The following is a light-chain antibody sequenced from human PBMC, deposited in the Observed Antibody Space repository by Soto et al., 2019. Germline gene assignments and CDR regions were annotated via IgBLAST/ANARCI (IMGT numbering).Light chain of an antibody. Sequence: EIVLTQSPGTLSLSPGERATLSCRASQSVSRNHLAWYQQKPGQAPRLLIYGASSRDTGIADRFSGSGSGTDFTLTISRLEPEDFAVYYCQQFGNSGRSPLFSFGQGTKLEIK. CDR1: QSVSRNH. CDR2: GAS. V-gene: IGKV3-20*01. CDR3: QQFGNSGRSPLFS. J-gene: IGKJ2*03.